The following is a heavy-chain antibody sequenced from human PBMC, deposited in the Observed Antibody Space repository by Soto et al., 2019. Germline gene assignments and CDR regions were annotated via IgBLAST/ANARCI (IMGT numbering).Heavy chain of an antibody. J-gene: IGHJ6*02. CDR3: ANTLSFWSNCNDKYYYPMDF. D-gene: IGHD1-20*01. CDR2: ISCDGSNK. CDR1: GFTFSSYG. Sequence: GGSLRLSCAASGFTFSSYGMHWVRQAPGKGLEWVAVISCDGSNKYYADSVKGRFTVSRDNSKNTLYLQMNSLRAEDTAVYYCANTLSFWSNCNDKYYYPMDFWGQGTMVTVSS. V-gene: IGHV3-30*18.